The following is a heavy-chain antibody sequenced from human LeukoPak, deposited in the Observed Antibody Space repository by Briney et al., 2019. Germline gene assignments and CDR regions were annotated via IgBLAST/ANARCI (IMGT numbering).Heavy chain of an antibody. D-gene: IGHD2-2*02. CDR3: ARAGGYCSSTSCYRHMDV. Sequence: SVKVSCKASGGTFSSCAISWVRQAPGQGLEWMGGIIPIFGTANYAQKFQGRVTITTDESTSTAYMELSSLRSEDTAVYYCARAGGYCSSTSCYRHMDVWGKGTTVTVSS. CDR2: IIPIFGTA. CDR1: GGTFSSCA. V-gene: IGHV1-69*05. J-gene: IGHJ6*03.